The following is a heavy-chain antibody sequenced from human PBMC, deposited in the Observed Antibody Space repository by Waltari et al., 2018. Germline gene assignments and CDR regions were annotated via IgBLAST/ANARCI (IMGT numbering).Heavy chain of an antibody. CDR3: ARANYGGKRWFDP. V-gene: IGHV1-8*01. CDR2: INPKSGNT. Sequence: QVQLVQSGAEVKKPGASVKVSCKASQYTFTSYDINWMRQATGQGLEWMGLINPKSGNTDYAQKFQGRVTMTRDTSITTAYMELSSLRSDDTAVYYCARANYGGKRWFDPWGQGTLVTVSS. J-gene: IGHJ5*02. CDR1: QYTFTSYD. D-gene: IGHD4-17*01.